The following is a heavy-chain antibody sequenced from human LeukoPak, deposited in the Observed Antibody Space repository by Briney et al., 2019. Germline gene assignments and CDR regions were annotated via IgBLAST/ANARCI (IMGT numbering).Heavy chain of an antibody. CDR2: IYYSGTT. J-gene: IGHJ5*02. D-gene: IGHD3-10*01. CDR1: GGSVSSTNYY. V-gene: IGHV4-39*01. Sequence: SETLSLTCTVSGGSVSSTNYYWGWIRQPPGKGLEWIGSIYYSGTTYYNPSLKSRVTISLDTSKDQFSLKLSSVTAADTAVYYCARHDYYGSLNWFDPWGQGTLATVSS. CDR3: ARHDYYGSLNWFDP.